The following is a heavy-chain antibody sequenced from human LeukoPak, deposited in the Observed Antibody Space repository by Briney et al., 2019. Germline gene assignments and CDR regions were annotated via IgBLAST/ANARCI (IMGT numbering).Heavy chain of an antibody. Sequence: SETLSLTCTVSSGSISTSNYYWGWIRQPPGKGLEWIGSIYYSGSTYYNPSLKSRVTISVDTSKNQFSLKLSSVTAADTAVYYCARTGDDTGYYYYYMAVWGKGTTVTVSS. CDR2: IYYSGST. V-gene: IGHV4-39*07. CDR3: ARTGDDTGYYYYYMAV. D-gene: IGHD5-18*01. J-gene: IGHJ6*03. CDR1: SGSISTSNYY.